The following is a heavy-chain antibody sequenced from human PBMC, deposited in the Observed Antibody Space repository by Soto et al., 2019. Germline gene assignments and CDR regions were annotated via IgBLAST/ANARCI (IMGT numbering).Heavy chain of an antibody. J-gene: IGHJ4*02. Sequence: GGSLRLSCAASGFTFSSYGMHWVRQAPGKGLEWVAVIWYDGSNKYYADSVKGRFTISRDNSKNTLYLQMNSLRAEDTAVYYCARDWVTYQLPHLIDYWGQGTLVTVSS. CDR2: IWYDGSNK. CDR1: GFTFSSYG. V-gene: IGHV3-33*01. CDR3: ARDWVTYQLPHLIDY. D-gene: IGHD2-2*01.